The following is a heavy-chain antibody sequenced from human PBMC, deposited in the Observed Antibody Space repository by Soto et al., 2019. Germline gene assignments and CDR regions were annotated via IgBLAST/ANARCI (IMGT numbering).Heavy chain of an antibody. CDR3: AKDLRTTVSDYGMDV. D-gene: IGHD4-4*01. V-gene: IGHV3-30*18. Sequence: GRSQGLACVASGFTLGSPRIAWARPATGKGLEGVAVISYDETNEHYVDSVKGRFTISRDNSKSILYLQMNRLRPEDTAVYKCAKDLRTTVSDYGMDVWGQWTTVTVSS. J-gene: IGHJ6*02. CDR1: GFTLGSPR. CDR2: ISYDETNE.